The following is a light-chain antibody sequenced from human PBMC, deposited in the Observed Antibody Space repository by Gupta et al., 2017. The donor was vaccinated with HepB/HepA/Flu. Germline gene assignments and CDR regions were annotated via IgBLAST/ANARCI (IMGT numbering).Light chain of an antibody. J-gene: IGLJ2*01. Sequence: QVVLTQSPSASASLGAPVRLTCTLSSGHSSYSIAWHQQQPQKGPRYLMRLNSDGSFNKGDAIPDRFSGSSSGAERYLTISSLQSEDEADYYCQTWGTAILFGGGTKLTVL. V-gene: IGLV4-69*01. CDR2: LNSDGSF. CDR1: SGHSSYS. CDR3: QTWGTAIL.